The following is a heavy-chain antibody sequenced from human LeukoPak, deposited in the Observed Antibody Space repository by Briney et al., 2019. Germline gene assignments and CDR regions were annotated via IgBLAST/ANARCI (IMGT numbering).Heavy chain of an antibody. J-gene: IGHJ4*02. D-gene: IGHD3-9*01. CDR2: INPNSGGT. V-gene: IGHV1-2*02. CDR3: ARSLPPTGYYRLDY. CDR1: GYTFTDYD. Sequence: ASVKVSCKTSGYTFTDYDMHWVRQAPGQGLEWMGWINPNSGGTNYAQKFQGRVTMTRDTSINTAYMELSMLRSDDTAVYYCARSLPPTGYYRLDYWGQGTLVTVSS.